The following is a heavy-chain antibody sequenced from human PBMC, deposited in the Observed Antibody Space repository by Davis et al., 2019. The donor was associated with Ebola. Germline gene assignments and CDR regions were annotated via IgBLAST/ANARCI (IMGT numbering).Heavy chain of an antibody. J-gene: IGHJ6*03. CDR2: IDPSDSYT. Sequence: GESLKISCKGSGYSFTSYWIGWVRQMPGKGLEWMGRIDPSDSYTDYSPSFQGHVTISTDKSISTAYLQWSSLKASDTAMYYCARRAAVGTNYYYYYMDVWGKGTTVTVSS. CDR3: ARRAAVGTNYYYYYMDV. CDR1: GYSFTSYW. D-gene: IGHD6-13*01. V-gene: IGHV5-10-1*01.